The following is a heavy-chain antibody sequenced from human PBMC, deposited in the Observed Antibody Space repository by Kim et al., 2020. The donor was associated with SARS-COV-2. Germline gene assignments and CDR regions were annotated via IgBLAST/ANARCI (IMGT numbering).Heavy chain of an antibody. V-gene: IGHV7-4-1*02. J-gene: IGHJ3*02. CDR2: INTNTGNP. D-gene: IGHD6-13*01. CDR1: GSTFTSYA. Sequence: ASVKVSCKASGSTFTSYAMHWVRQAPGQGLEWMGWINTNTGNPTYAQGFIGRFVFSLDTSVSTAYLQISSLKADDTAVYYCARTSGSSSWLDDAFDIWGQGTMVTVSS. CDR3: ARTSGSSSWLDDAFDI.